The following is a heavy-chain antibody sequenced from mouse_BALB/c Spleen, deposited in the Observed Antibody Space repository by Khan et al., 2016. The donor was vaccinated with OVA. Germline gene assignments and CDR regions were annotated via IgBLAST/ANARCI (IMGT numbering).Heavy chain of an antibody. Sequence: QIQLVQSGPELKKPGETVKISCKASGYTFTNYGMNWVKQAPGKGLKWMGWINTYTGEPTYTDDFKGRFAFSLDTSASTAYLQINNLKNADMATYFSARGASYWYFGVWGAGTTVTVSS. CDR3: ARGASYWYFGV. V-gene: IGHV9-1*02. CDR1: GYTFTNYG. J-gene: IGHJ1*01. CDR2: INTYTGEP.